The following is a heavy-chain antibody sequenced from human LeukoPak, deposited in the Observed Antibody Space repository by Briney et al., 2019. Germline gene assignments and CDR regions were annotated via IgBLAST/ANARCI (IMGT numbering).Heavy chain of an antibody. CDR3: ARGGGDYGDYPAAFDI. CDR1: GGSISSGDYY. D-gene: IGHD4-17*01. J-gene: IGHJ3*02. Sequence: PSETLSLTCTVSGGSISSGDYYWSWIRQPPGKGLEWIGYIYYSGSTYYNPSLKSRVTISVDTSKNQFSLKLSSVTAADTAEYYCARGGGDYGDYPAAFDIWGQGTMVTVSS. V-gene: IGHV4-30-4*08. CDR2: IYYSGST.